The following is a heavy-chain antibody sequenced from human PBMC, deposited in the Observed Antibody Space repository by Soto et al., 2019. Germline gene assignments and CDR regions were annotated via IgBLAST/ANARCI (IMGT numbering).Heavy chain of an antibody. CDR3: ARDWAAAGPFDY. CDR1: GDSISSYY. D-gene: IGHD6-13*01. V-gene: IGHV4-59*01. J-gene: IGHJ4*02. CDR2: LYYGRSA. Sequence: TSETLSLTCAVSGDSISSYYCMWIRQPPGKGLESIGYLYYGRSANYNPSLKSRVTITRDTSTSTAYMELRSLRSDDTAVYYCARDWAAAGPFDYWGQGTLVTVSS.